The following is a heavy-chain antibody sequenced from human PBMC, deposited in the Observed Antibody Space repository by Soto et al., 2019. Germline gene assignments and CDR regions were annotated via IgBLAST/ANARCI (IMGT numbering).Heavy chain of an antibody. V-gene: IGHV1-18*01. J-gene: IGHJ5*02. Sequence: ASVKVSCKASGYTFTSYGISWVRQAPGQGLEWMGWISAYNGNTNYAQKLQGRVTMTTDTSTSTAYMELRSLRSDDTAVYYCARDTSITIFGVVPYYRFDPWGQGTLVTVSS. CDR3: ARDTSITIFGVVPYYRFDP. CDR1: GYTFTSYG. D-gene: IGHD3-3*01. CDR2: ISAYNGNT.